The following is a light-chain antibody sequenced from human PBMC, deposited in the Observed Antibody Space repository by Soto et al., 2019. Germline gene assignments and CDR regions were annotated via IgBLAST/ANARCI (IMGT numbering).Light chain of an antibody. V-gene: IGLV2-8*01. CDR3: SSYAGSNNLV. J-gene: IGLJ2*01. Sequence: QSALTQPPSASGSPGQSVTISCTGTSSDVGGYNYVSWYQQHPGKAPKLMIYDVNKWPSGVPDRFSGSKSGNTASLTVSGLQADDEADYCCSSYAGSNNLVFGGGTKLTVL. CDR1: SSDVGGYNY. CDR2: DVN.